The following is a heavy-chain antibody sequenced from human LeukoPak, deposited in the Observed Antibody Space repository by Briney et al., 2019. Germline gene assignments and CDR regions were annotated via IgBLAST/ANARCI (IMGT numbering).Heavy chain of an antibody. CDR2: ISYDGSNK. Sequence: PGGSLRLSCAASGFTFSSYAMHWVRQAPGKGLEWVAVISYDGSNKYYADSVKGRFTISRDNSKNTLYLQMNSLRAEDTAVYYCARPYCGGGCYSVYFQHWGQGTLVTVSS. CDR3: ARPYCGGGCYSVYFQH. D-gene: IGHD2-21*02. CDR1: GFTFSSYA. J-gene: IGHJ1*01. V-gene: IGHV3-30-3*01.